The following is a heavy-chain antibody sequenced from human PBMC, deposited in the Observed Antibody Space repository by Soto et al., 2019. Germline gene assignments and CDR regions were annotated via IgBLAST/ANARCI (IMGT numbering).Heavy chain of an antibody. Sequence: GESLKISCKGSGYNFASYWIGWVRQMPGKGLEWMGIINPGDSDTSYSPSFQGQVTMSTDNSISTAYLQWSSLKASDSAMYYCARRGGATTLPYFYYGLDVWGQGTTVTSP. D-gene: IGHD5-12*01. CDR3: ARRGGATTLPYFYYGLDV. CDR1: GYNFASYW. J-gene: IGHJ6*02. V-gene: IGHV5-51*01. CDR2: INPGDSDT.